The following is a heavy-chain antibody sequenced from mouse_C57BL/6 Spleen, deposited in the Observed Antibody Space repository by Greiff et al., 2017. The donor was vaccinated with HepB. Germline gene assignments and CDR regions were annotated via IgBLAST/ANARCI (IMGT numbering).Heavy chain of an antibody. J-gene: IGHJ3*01. D-gene: IGHD2-5*01. CDR1: GYTFTSYW. V-gene: IGHV1-7*01. CDR2: INPSSGYT. Sequence: VQLQQSGAELAKPGASVKLSCKASGYTFTSYWMHWVKQRPGQGLEWIGYINPSSGYTKYNQKFKDKATLTADESSSTAYMQLSSLTYEDSAVYYCASDSNYKAYWGQGTLVTVSA. CDR3: ASDSNYKAY.